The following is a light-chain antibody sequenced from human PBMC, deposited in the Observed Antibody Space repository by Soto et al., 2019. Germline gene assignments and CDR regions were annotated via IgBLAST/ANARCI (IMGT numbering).Light chain of an antibody. Sequence: QAVVTQPASVSGSPGQSITISCTGTSSNVGNYNLVSWYQQHPGKAPKLMIYEVYERPSGVSNRFSGSKSGGTASLTISGLQPEDEADYYCCSYAGSDTYVFGTGTKVTVL. CDR3: CSYAGSDTYV. V-gene: IGLV2-23*02. J-gene: IGLJ1*01. CDR1: SSNVGNYNL. CDR2: EVY.